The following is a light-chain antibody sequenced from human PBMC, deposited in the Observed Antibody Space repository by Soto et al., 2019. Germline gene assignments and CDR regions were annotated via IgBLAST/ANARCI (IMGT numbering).Light chain of an antibody. CDR2: ATS. CDR1: QGIANY. J-gene: IGKJ4*01. CDR3: QQSYSTPL. V-gene: IGKV1-39*01. Sequence: DIQMTQSPSSLSASGRDRVTITCRASQGIANYLAWYQQKAGKAPRLLIYATSSVQSGVPSRFPGSRAVSDFTVTSSSLQPEDFAPYYCQQSYSTPLFGGGTKVEIK.